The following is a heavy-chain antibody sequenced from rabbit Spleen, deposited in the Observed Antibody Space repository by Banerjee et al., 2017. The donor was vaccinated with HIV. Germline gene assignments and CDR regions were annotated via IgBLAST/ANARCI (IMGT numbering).Heavy chain of an antibody. CDR1: GFSFTDKDV. CDR2: INTITGKT. Sequence: QEQLVESGGGLVQPEGSLTLTCTASGFSFTDKDVMCWVRQAPGKGLEWIGCINTITGKTVYATWAKGRFTISRASSTTVFLQMTSLTAADTATYFCARGGTSGGSGLDLWGQGTLVTVS. J-gene: IGHJ6*01. D-gene: IGHD1-1*01. V-gene: IGHV1S45*01. CDR3: ARGGTSGGSGLDL.